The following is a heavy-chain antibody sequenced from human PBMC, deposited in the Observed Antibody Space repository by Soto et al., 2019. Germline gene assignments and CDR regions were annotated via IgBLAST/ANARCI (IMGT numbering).Heavy chain of an antibody. J-gene: IGHJ6*03. CDR2: INHSGST. D-gene: IGHD3-3*01. Sequence: SETLSLTCAVYGGSFSGYYWSWIRQPPGKGLEWIGEINHSGSTNYNPSLKSRVTISVDTSKNQFSLKLSSVTAADTAVYYCAREVGVRSGYYPYYYYSYMDVWGKGTTVTVSS. V-gene: IGHV4-34*01. CDR1: GGSFSGYY. CDR3: AREVGVRSGYYPYYYYSYMDV.